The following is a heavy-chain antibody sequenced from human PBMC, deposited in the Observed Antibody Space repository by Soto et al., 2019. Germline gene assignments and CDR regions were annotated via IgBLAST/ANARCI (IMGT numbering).Heavy chain of an antibody. V-gene: IGHV1-69*13. J-gene: IGHJ6*02. D-gene: IGHD5-18*01. CDR3: ARKDTAMVTLYYGMDV. Sequence: SVKVSCKASGGTFSSYAISWVRQAPGQGLEWMGGITPIFGTANYAQKFQGRVTITADESTSTAYMELSSLRSEDTAVYYCARKDTAMVTLYYGMDVWGQGTTVTVSS. CDR1: GGTFSSYA. CDR2: ITPIFGTA.